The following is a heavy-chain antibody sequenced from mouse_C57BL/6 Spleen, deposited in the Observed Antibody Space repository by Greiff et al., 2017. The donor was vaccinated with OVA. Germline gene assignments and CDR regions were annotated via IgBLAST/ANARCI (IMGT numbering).Heavy chain of an antibody. J-gene: IGHJ4*01. CDR3: ARRGGTGYAMDY. Sequence: EVQLQQSGPELVKPGASVKITCTASGYTFTDYNMDWVKQSHGKSLEWIGDINPNNGGTIYNQKFKGKATLTVDKSSSTAYMELRSLTSEDTAVYYCARRGGTGYAMDYWGQGTSVTVSS. CDR2: INPNNGGT. V-gene: IGHV1-18*01. D-gene: IGHD4-1*01. CDR1: GYTFTDYN.